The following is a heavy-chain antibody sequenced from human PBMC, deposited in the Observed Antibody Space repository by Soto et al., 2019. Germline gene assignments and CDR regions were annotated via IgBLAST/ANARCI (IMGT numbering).Heavy chain of an antibody. D-gene: IGHD3-16*02. J-gene: IGHJ5*02. CDR1: GYTFTSYG. V-gene: IGHV1-18*01. Sequence: QVQLVQSGAEVKKPGASVKVSCKASGYTFTSYGISWVRQAPGQGLEWMGWISAYNGNTNYAQKLQGRVTMTTDTSTSTAYMELRSLRSDDTAVYYCARDLLDDYVWGSYRYRSGDNWFDPWGQGTLVTVSS. CDR3: ARDLLDDYVWGSYRYRSGDNWFDP. CDR2: ISAYNGNT.